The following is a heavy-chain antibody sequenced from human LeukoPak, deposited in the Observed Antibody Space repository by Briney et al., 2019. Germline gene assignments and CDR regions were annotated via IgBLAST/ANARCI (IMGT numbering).Heavy chain of an antibody. CDR2: IIPILGIA. CDR3: ARSLPYQLLSYDY. CDR1: GGTFSSYA. V-gene: IGHV1-69*04. Sequence: APVKVSCKASGGTFSSYAISWVRQAPGQGLEWMGRIIPILGIANYAQKFQGRVTITADKSTSTAYMELSSLRSEDTAVYYCARSLPYQLLSYDYWGQGTLVTVSS. D-gene: IGHD2-2*01. J-gene: IGHJ4*02.